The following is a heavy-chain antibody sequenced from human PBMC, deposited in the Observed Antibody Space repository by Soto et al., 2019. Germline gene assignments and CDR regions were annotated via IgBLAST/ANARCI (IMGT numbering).Heavy chain of an antibody. CDR1: GFTFSGSA. CDR3: SRQASDFWSGKPQYYMDV. Sequence: EVQLVESGGGLVQPGGSLKLSCAASGFTFSGSAMHWVRQASGKGLEWVGRIRSKPNNYATAYGASVKGRFTISRDDSQNTAYLKMNSLNTEDTAVYYCSRQASDFWSGKPQYYMDVWGKGTTVTVSS. D-gene: IGHD3-3*01. V-gene: IGHV3-73*01. J-gene: IGHJ6*03. CDR2: IRSKPNNYAT.